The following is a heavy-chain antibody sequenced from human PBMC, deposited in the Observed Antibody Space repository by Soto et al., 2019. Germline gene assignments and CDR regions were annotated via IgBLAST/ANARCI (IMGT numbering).Heavy chain of an antibody. J-gene: IGHJ5*02. D-gene: IGHD3-9*01. CDR3: ARLGILTGYPRWFDP. CDR2: INAGNGNT. V-gene: IGHV1-3*01. CDR1: GYTFTSYA. Sequence: ASVKVSCKASGYTFTSYAMHWVRQAPGQRLEWMGWINAGNGNTKYSQKFQGRVTITRDTSKNQFSLKLSSVTAADTAVYYCARLGILTGYPRWFDPWGQGTLVTVSS.